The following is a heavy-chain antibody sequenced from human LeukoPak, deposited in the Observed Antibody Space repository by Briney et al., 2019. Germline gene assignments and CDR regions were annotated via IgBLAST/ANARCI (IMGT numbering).Heavy chain of an antibody. CDR1: GFTFSNYW. D-gene: IGHD6-19*01. CDR2: IKPDGSEK. V-gene: IGHV3-7*02. Sequence: PGGSLRLSCAASGFTFSNYWMTWVRQAPGKGLEWVAHIKPDGSEKYYVDSVKGRFTISRDNAKNTLYLQMNSLRAEDTAVYYCARGSSGWFGMDVWGQGTTVTVSS. CDR3: ARGSSGWFGMDV. J-gene: IGHJ6*02.